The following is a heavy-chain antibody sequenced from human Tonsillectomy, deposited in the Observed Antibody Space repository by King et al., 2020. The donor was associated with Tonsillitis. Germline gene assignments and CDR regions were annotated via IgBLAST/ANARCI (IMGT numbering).Heavy chain of an antibody. V-gene: IGHV1-69*01. CDR1: GGTFSSYA. D-gene: IGHD4-17*01. CDR3: ASFHDDYWGINWFDP. J-gene: IGHJ5*02. CDR2: IIPIFGTA. Sequence: QVQLVQSGAEVKKPGSSVKVSCKASGGTFSSYAISWVRQAPGQGLEWMGGIIPIFGTANYAQKFQGRVTITADESTSTAYMEQSSLRSEETAVYYCASFHDDYWGINWFDPWGQGTLVTVSS.